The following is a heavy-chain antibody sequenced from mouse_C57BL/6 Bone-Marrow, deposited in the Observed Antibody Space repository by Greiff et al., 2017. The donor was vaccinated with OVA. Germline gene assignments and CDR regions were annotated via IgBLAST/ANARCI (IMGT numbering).Heavy chain of an antibody. CDR1: GFTFSSYG. V-gene: IGHV5-6*01. J-gene: IGHJ2*01. D-gene: IGHD2-4*01. CDR2: ISSGGSYT. CDR3: ARHGDDYY. Sequence: EVQVVESGGDLVKPGGSLKLSCAASGFTFSSYGMSWVRQTPDKRLEWVATISSGGSYTYYPDSVKGRFTISRDNAKNTLYLQMSSLKSEDTAMYYCARHGDDYYWGQGTTLTVSS.